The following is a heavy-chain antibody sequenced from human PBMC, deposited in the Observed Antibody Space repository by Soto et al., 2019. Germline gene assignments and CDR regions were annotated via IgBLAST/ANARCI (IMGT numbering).Heavy chain of an antibody. CDR3: ARDGTGTGYYYYGMGV. V-gene: IGHV1-18*04. CDR2: ISAYNGNT. Sequence: ASVKVSCKASGYTFTSYGISWVRQAPGQGLEWMGWISAYNGNTNYAQKLQGRVTMTTDTSTSTAYMELRSLRSDDTAVYYCARDGTGTGYYYYGMGVWGQGTTVTVSS. J-gene: IGHJ6*02. D-gene: IGHD6-13*01. CDR1: GYTFTSYG.